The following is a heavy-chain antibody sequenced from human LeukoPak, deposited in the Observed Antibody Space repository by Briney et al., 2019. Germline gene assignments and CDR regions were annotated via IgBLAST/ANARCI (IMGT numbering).Heavy chain of an antibody. J-gene: IGHJ4*01. CDR2: INQDGSEN. Sequence: GGSLRLSRANSGFTLSVYWMTWVRPTPERGLEFVANINQDGSENYYVHSVRSRFIISRDNAKNSLYLQMTSLRVEDPAVYYCTRDRRFGHFDCRGQGTLVP. CDR3: TRDRRFGHFDC. CDR1: GFTLSVYW. D-gene: IGHD3/OR15-3a*01. V-gene: IGHV3-7*01.